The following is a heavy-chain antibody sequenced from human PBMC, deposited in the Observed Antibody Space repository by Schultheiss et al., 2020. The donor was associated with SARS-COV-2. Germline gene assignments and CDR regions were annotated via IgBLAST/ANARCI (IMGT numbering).Heavy chain of an antibody. CDR1: GGSISSYY. Sequence: SETLSLTCTVSGGSISSYYWSWIRQPPGKGLEWIGYIYYSGSTNYNPSLKSRVTISVDTSKNQFSLKLSSVTAADIAVYYCARNYDSSGYYPVAFDYWGQGTLVTVSS. J-gene: IGHJ4*02. CDR2: IYYSGST. D-gene: IGHD3-22*01. V-gene: IGHV4-59*01. CDR3: ARNYDSSGYYPVAFDY.